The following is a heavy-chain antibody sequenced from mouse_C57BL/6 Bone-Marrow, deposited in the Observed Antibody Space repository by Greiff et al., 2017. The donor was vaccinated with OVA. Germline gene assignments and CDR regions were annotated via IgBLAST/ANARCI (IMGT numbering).Heavy chain of an antibody. Sequence: QVQLQQPGAELVKPGASVKLSCKASGYTFTSYWMQWVKQRPGQGLEWIGEIDPSDSYTYYNQKVKGKATLTVDTSSSTDYMQLSSLTSEDSAVYYCELITAVVGGRRLDGWGQGTTLTVSA. CDR1: GYTFTSYW. V-gene: IGHV1-50*01. J-gene: IGHJ2*01. CDR2: IDPSDSYT. D-gene: IGHD1-1*01. CDR3: ELITAVVGGRRLDG.